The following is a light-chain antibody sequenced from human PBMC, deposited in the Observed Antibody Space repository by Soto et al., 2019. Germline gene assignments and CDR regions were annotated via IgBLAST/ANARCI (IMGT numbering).Light chain of an antibody. J-gene: IGKJ4*01. V-gene: IGKV3-20*01. Sequence: EIVLTQSPGTLSLSPGERATLSCRASQSVSSSYLAWYQQKPGQAPRLLIYGASSRATGIPDRFSGSGSGTDFTLTISRLETEDFAVYYCQQYCSSLTFGGGTKVEIK. CDR2: GAS. CDR1: QSVSSSY. CDR3: QQYCSSLT.